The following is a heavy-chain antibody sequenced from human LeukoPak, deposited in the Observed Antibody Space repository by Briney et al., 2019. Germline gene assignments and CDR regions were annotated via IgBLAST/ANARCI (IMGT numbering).Heavy chain of an antibody. D-gene: IGHD5-18*01. Sequence: SETLSLTCAVYGGSFSGYYWSWIRQPPGKGLEWIGEINHSGSTNYNPSLKSRVTISVDTSKNQFSLKLSSVTAADTAVYYCASQDTAMVGGPGAFDYWGQGTLVTVSS. CDR3: ASQDTAMVGGPGAFDY. V-gene: IGHV4-34*01. J-gene: IGHJ4*02. CDR2: INHSGST. CDR1: GGSFSGYY.